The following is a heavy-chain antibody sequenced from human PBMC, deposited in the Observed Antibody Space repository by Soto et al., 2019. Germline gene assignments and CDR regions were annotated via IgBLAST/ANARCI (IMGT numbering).Heavy chain of an antibody. Sequence: GGSLRLSCAASGLTFSNYWMHWVRQAPGKGLVWVSLIKSDGSSTRYADSVKGRFTISRDNAKNTLYLQMNSLRAEDTAVYYCATGSGWYSPDYWGQGTLVTVSS. CDR3: ATGSGWYSPDY. CDR1: GLTFSNYW. CDR2: IKSDGSST. D-gene: IGHD6-19*01. J-gene: IGHJ4*02. V-gene: IGHV3-74*01.